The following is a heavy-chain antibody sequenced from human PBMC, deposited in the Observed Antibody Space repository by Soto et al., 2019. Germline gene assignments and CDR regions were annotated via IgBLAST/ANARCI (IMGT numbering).Heavy chain of an antibody. J-gene: IGHJ6*02. CDR1: GYSFTSYW. CDR3: ARRGYSYGPGGYYYYGMDV. V-gene: IGHV5-51*01. CDR2: IYPGDSDT. Sequence: GESLKISCKGSGYSFTSYWIGWVRQMPGKGLEWMGIIYPGDSDTRYSPSFQGQVTISADKSISTAYLQWSSLKASDTAMYYCARRGYSYGPGGYYYYGMDVWGQGTTVTVSS. D-gene: IGHD5-18*01.